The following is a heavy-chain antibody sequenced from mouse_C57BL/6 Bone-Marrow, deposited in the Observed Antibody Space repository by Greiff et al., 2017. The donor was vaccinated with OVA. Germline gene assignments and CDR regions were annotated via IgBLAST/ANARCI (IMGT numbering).Heavy chain of an antibody. J-gene: IGHJ4*01. CDR1: GFNIKDDY. CDR3: TTDYYDYGYAMDY. V-gene: IGHV14-4*01. Sequence: EVQLQQSGAELVRPGASVKLSCTASGFNIKDDYMHWVKQRPEQGLEWIGWIDPENGDTEYASKFQGKATITADTSSNTAYLQLSSLTSEDTAVYDCTTDYYDYGYAMDYWGQGTSVTVSS. D-gene: IGHD2-4*01. CDR2: IDPENGDT.